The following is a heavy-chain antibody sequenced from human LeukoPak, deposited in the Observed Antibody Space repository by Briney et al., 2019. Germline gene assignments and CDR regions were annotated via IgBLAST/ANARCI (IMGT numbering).Heavy chain of an antibody. CDR3: ARDRSVTNGGFDY. CDR1: ASTVSHKW. CDR2: INTDGSDT. V-gene: IGHV3-74*01. J-gene: IGHJ4*02. Sequence: GRCLRLSCAAYASTVSHKWMDWVRQAPGKGLGWVSCINTDGSDTVYARSVKGRFTISRDNAKNTLYLQMNSLRAEDTAVYYCARDRSVTNGGFDYWGQGTLVTVSS. D-gene: IGHD2-8*01.